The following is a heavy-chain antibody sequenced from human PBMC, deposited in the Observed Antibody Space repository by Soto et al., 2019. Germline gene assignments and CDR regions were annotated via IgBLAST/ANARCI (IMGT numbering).Heavy chain of an antibody. CDR3: TRYLDF. Sequence: LRLSCAASGFTFSTSWMDWVRQTPGKGLEWVANINQDGSEKNYVDSVKGRFTISRDNAKNSLFLQMSSLTAEGPGLYYCTRYLDFWGQGTLVTVSS. CDR2: INQDGSEK. V-gene: IGHV3-7*01. CDR1: GFTFSTSW. J-gene: IGHJ4*02.